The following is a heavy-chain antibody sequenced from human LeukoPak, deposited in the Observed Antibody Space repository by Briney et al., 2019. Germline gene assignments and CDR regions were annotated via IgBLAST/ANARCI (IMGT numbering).Heavy chain of an antibody. D-gene: IGHD3-3*01. Sequence: GGSLRPSCAASGFTFSSYWMSWVRQAPGKGLEWVANIKQDGSEKYYVDSVKGRFTISRDNAKNSLYLQMNSLRAEDTAVYYCARWTIFGVVIIDYFDYWGQGTLVTVSS. CDR3: ARWTIFGVVIIDYFDY. CDR1: GFTFSSYW. V-gene: IGHV3-7*01. CDR2: IKQDGSEK. J-gene: IGHJ4*02.